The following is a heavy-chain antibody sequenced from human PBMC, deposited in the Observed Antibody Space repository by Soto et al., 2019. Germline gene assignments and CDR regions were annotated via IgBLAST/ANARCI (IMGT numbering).Heavy chain of an antibody. V-gene: IGHV4-34*01. Sequence: SETLSLTCAVYGGSFSGYYWSWIRQPPGKGLEWIGEINHSGSTNYNPSLKSRVTISVDTSKNQFSLKLTSVTAADTAVYYCARGGKQWLVAYYMDVWDKGTTVTVSS. J-gene: IGHJ6*03. CDR3: ARGGKQWLVAYYMDV. CDR2: INHSGST. CDR1: GGSFSGYY. D-gene: IGHD6-19*01.